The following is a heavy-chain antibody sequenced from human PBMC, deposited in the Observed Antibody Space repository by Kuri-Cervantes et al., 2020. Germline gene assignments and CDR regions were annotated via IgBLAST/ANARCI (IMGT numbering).Heavy chain of an antibody. D-gene: IGHD2-2*01. CDR3: LVPAATSWPLDV. Sequence: GESLKISCAASGYTFTHYWMNWVRQAPGKGLEWVANIKEDGSQQNYVDSVRGRFTISRDNAKNSLYLQMNSLRAEDTAVYYCLVPAATSWPLDVWGQGTTVTVSS. V-gene: IGHV3-7*01. CDR2: IKEDGSQQ. CDR1: GYTFTHYW. J-gene: IGHJ6*02.